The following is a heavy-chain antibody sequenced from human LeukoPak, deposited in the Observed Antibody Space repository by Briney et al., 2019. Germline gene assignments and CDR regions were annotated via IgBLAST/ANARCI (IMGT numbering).Heavy chain of an antibody. CDR3: AKTGTPWYYFDY. Sequence: GGSLRLSCVASGFTFSSYAMSWVRQAPGKGLERVSAISGSGGSTYYADSVKGRFIISRDNSKNTLYLQMNSLRAEDTAVYYCAKTGTPWYYFDYWGQGTLVTVSS. J-gene: IGHJ4*02. V-gene: IGHV3-23*01. CDR2: ISGSGGST. D-gene: IGHD6-13*01. CDR1: GFTFSSYA.